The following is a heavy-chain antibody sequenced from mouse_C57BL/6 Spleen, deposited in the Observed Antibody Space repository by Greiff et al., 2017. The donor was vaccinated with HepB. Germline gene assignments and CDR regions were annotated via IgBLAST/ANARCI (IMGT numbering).Heavy chain of an antibody. CDR2: IRGGGGNT. V-gene: IGHV5-9*01. J-gene: IGHJ2*01. D-gene: IGHD2-1*01. Sequence: EVKLVESGGGLVKPGGSLKLSCAASGFTFSSYTMSWVRQTPGKRLEWVATIRGGGGNTYYPDSVKGRFTLSRDNAKNTLYLQMSSLRSEDTALYYCARHYYGIDYWGQGTTLTVSS. CDR1: GFTFSSYT. CDR3: ARHYYGIDY.